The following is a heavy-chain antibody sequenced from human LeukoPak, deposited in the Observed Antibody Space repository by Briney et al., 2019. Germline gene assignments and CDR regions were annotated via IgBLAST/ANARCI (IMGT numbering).Heavy chain of an antibody. CDR2: INPNSGGT. Sequence: ASVKVSCTASGYTFTGYYMHWVRQAPGQGIERMGWINPNSGGTNYAQKFQGRVTMTTDTSTSTAYMELRSLRSDDTAVYYCARDRGSMIVVVTPDYWGQGTLVTVSS. CDR3: ARDRGSMIVVVTPDY. CDR1: GYTFTGYY. V-gene: IGHV1-2*02. D-gene: IGHD3-22*01. J-gene: IGHJ4*02.